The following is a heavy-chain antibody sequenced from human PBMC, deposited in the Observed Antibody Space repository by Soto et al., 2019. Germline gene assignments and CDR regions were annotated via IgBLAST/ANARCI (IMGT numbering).Heavy chain of an antibody. Sequence: QVQLVQSGAEVKKPGASVKVSCKASGYTFTSYDINWVRQATGQGLEWMGWMNPNSGNTGYAQKLQGRVTMTTDTSTSTAYMELRSLRSDDTAVYYCATDSGSYGAYWGQGTLVTVSS. CDR1: GYTFTSYD. J-gene: IGHJ4*02. V-gene: IGHV1-8*01. CDR2: MNPNSGNT. D-gene: IGHD1-26*01. CDR3: ATDSGSYGAY.